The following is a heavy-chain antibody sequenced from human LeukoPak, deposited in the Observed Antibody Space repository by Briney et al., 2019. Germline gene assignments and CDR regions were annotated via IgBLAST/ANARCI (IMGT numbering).Heavy chain of an antibody. V-gene: IGHV3-23*01. J-gene: IGHJ4*02. CDR1: GFTFSSYA. CDR2: ITSAGNT. D-gene: IGHD2-2*01. Sequence: PGGSLRLSCAASGFTFSSYAMNWVRQAPGKGLEWVSAITSAGNTYYADSVKGRFTISRDSSKNTLYLQMNSLRSEDTAVYYWGKGGGPYHLPTDYWGQGTLVTVSS. CDR3: GKGGGPYHLPTDY.